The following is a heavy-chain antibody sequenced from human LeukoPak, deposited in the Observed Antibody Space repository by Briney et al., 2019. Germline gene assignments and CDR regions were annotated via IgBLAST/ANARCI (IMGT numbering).Heavy chain of an antibody. CDR2: ISSSSSYI. CDR3: AKLPVRDGYNNWFDP. J-gene: IGHJ5*02. CDR1: GFTFSSYS. V-gene: IGHV3-21*04. D-gene: IGHD5-24*01. Sequence: PGGSLRLSCAASGFTFSSYSMNWVRQAPGKGLEWVSSISSSSSYIYYADSVKDRFAISRDNSKNTLYLQMNSLRAEDTAVYYCAKLPVRDGYNNWFDPWGQGTLVTVSS.